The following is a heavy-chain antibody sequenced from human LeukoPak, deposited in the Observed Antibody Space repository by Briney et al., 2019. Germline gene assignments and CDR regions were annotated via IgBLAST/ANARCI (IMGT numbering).Heavy chain of an antibody. CDR3: AARYCSGATCYPRFFDY. CDR2: ISASGGVT. J-gene: IGHJ4*02. D-gene: IGHD2-15*01. Sequence: GGSLRLSCATSGFTFSNYAMRWVRQAPGNGLEWVSSISASGGVTDYADSVKGRFTISRDNTMNTLFLQMNSLRAEDSAVYYCAARYCSGATCYPRFFDYWGQGTLVTVSS. V-gene: IGHV3-23*01. CDR1: GFTFSNYA.